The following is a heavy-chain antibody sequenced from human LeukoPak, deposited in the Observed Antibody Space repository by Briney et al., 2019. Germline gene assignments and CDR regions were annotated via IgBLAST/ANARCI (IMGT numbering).Heavy chain of an antibody. D-gene: IGHD1-14*01. J-gene: IGHJ6*03. CDR2: IYYSGST. CDR3: ARGRRGSKSSYYYYMDV. V-gene: IGHV4-39*07. CDR1: GGSISSSSYY. Sequence: ASETLSLTCTVSGGSISSSSYYWGWIRQPPGKGLEWIGSIYYSGSTYYNPSLKSRVTISVDTSKNQFSLKLSSVTAADTAVYYCARGRRGSKSSYYYYMDVWGKGTTVTVSS.